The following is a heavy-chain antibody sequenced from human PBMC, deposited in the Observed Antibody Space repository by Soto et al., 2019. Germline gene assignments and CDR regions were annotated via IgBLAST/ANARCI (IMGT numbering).Heavy chain of an antibody. J-gene: IGHJ6*02. CDR1: GYTFTSYY. CDR2: INPSGGST. V-gene: IGHV1-46*01. Sequence: VKVSCKASGYTFTSYYMHWVRQAPGQGLEWMGIINPSGGSTSYAQKFQGRVTMTRDTSTSTVYMELSSLRSEDTAVYYCTTSPPLLWWWLRYGMDVWGQGTTVTVSS. D-gene: IGHD2-21*01. CDR3: TTSPPLLWWWLRYGMDV.